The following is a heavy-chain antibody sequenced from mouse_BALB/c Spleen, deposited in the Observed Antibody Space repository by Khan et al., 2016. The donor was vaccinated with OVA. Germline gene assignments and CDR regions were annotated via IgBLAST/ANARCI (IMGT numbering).Heavy chain of an antibody. CDR2: ISYSGNS. J-gene: IGHJ3*01. CDR3: ACELRGFAY. CDR1: GDSITSGY. Sequence: EVQLQESGPSLVKPSQTLSLTCSVTGDSITSGYWNWIRKFPGNKLEYMGYISYSGNSSYNPSLKSRISVTRDTSKTQYYLQLNSVTTEDTATYYCACELRGFAYWGQGTLVTVSA. D-gene: IGHD1-1*01. V-gene: IGHV3-8*02.